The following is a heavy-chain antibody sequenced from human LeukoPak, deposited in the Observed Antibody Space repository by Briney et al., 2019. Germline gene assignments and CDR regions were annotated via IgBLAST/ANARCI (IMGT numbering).Heavy chain of an antibody. CDR2: ISGSGGST. CDR1: GFTFSSFA. D-gene: IGHD2-15*01. CDR3: ANRGPYCSGGSCPTSDY. J-gene: IGHJ4*02. V-gene: IGHV3-23*01. Sequence: GGSLRLSWAASGFTFSSFAMSWVRKAPGKGLEWVSAISGSGGSTYYADSVKGRFTISRDNSKNTLYLQMNSLRAEDTAVYYCANRGPYCSGGSCPTSDYWGQGTLVTVSS.